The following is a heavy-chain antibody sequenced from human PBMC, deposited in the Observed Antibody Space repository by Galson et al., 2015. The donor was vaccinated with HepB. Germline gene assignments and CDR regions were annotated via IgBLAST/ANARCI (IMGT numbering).Heavy chain of an antibody. J-gene: IGHJ4*02. CDR2: IIPILGIA. CDR1: GGTFSSYA. V-gene: IGHV1-69*04. D-gene: IGHD1-7*01. Sequence: SVKVSCKASGGTFSSYAISWVRQAPGQGLEWMGRIIPILGIANYAQKFQGRVTITADKSTSTAYMELSSLRSEDTAVYYCAKEIAWNYAGWGYWGQGTLVTVSS. CDR3: AKEIAWNYAGWGY.